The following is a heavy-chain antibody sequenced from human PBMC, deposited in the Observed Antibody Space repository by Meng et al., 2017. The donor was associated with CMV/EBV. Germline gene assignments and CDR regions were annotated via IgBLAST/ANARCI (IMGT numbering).Heavy chain of an antibody. CDR3: ARGTKYHLRRWFDY. CDR1: GFTFSSYW. V-gene: IGHV3-7*01. Sequence: GGSLRLSCAASGFTFSSYWMSWVRQAPGKGLEWVAHIKQDGSEKYYVDSVKGRFTISRDNAKNSLYLQMNSLRAEDTAVYYCARGTKYHLRRWFDYWGQGTLVTVSS. J-gene: IGHJ4*02. D-gene: IGHD2-2*01. CDR2: IKQDGSEK.